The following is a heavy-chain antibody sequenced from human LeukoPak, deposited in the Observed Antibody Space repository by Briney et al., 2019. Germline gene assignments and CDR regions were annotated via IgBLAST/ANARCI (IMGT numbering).Heavy chain of an antibody. CDR1: AASFSDYY. Sequence: SETLSRTCAVYAASFSDYYWSWIRQPPGKGLEWIGEINHSGLTNYNPSLKSRVSISVDTSKNQFSLKLSSVTAADTAVYYCARRLQSASQNMDVWGKGTTVTVSS. D-gene: IGHD5-24*01. J-gene: IGHJ6*03. CDR2: INHSGLT. CDR3: ARRLQSASQNMDV. V-gene: IGHV4-34*01.